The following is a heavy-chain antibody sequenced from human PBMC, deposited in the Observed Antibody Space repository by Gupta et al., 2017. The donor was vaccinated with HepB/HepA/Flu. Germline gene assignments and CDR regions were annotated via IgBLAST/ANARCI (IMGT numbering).Heavy chain of an antibody. CDR2: TYYRSKWFN. D-gene: IGHD3-16*01. Sequence: QVQLQQSGPGLVKPSQTLSLTCAISGASVSSNRAAWNWIRQSPSRGLEWLGRTYYRSKWFNDDAVSVRGRISIKPDTFKNQFSLQLDSVTPEDTAVYYCARDVGEGARIRQFYYGMDVWGQGTTVTVSS. J-gene: IGHJ6*02. CDR1: GASVSSNRAA. CDR3: ARDVGEGARIRQFYYGMDV. V-gene: IGHV6-1*01.